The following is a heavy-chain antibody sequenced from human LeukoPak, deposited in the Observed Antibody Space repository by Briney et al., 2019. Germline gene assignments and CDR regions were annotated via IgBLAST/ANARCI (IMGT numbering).Heavy chain of an antibody. CDR2: INPSGGST. J-gene: IGHJ3*02. CDR1: GGTFSSYA. Sequence: ASVKVSCKASGGTFSSYAVSWVRQAPGQGLEWMGIINPSGGSTSYAQKFQGRVTMTRDTSTSTVYMELSSLRSEDTAVYYCARDENSEDAFDIWGQGTMVTVSS. CDR3: ARDENSEDAFDI. V-gene: IGHV1-46*01. D-gene: IGHD1-14*01.